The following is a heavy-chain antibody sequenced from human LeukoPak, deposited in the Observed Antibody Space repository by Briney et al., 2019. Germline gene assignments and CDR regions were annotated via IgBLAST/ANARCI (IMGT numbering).Heavy chain of an antibody. CDR3: ARRVYRGRYCSGGSCYSEPGRPNWFDP. J-gene: IGHJ5*02. D-gene: IGHD2-15*01. CDR1: GGSISSSSYY. Sequence: SETLSLTCTVSGGSISSSSYYWGWIRQPPGKGLEWIGSIYYSGSTYYNPSLKSRVTIPVDTSKNQFSLKLSSVTAADTAVYYCARRVYRGRYCSGGSCYSEPGRPNWFDPWGQGTLVTVSS. V-gene: IGHV4-39*01. CDR2: IYYSGST.